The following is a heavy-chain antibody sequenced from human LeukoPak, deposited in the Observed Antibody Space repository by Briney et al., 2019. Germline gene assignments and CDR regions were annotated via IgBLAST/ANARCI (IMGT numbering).Heavy chain of an antibody. CDR2: INSDGGGA. Sequence: RGSRRLSCAASGITLSNKCMSWVRQGPGEGLVWVSRINSDGGGAIYAGSGKGRFTVSRDNAKNTLYLQMNSLRAEDTAVYYCARDVPHNWFDAWGQGTLVTVSS. CDR3: ARDVPHNWFDA. CDR1: GITLSNKC. J-gene: IGHJ5*02. V-gene: IGHV3-74*01.